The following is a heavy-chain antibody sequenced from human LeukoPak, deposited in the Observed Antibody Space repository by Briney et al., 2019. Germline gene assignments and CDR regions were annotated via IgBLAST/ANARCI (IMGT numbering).Heavy chain of an antibody. CDR2: ISWSSGSI. CDR1: GFTFDDYA. D-gene: IGHD5-18*01. CDR3: AKVWDTAMGPFDY. Sequence: GGSLRLSCAASGFTFDDYAMHWVRQAPGKGLEWVSGISWSSGSIGYADSVKGRFTISRDNAKNSLYLQMNSLRAEDTALYYCAKVWDTAMGPFDYWGQGTLVTVSS. J-gene: IGHJ4*02. V-gene: IGHV3-9*01.